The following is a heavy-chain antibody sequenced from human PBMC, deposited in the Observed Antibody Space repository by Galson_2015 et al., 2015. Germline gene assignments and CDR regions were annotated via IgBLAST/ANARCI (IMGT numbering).Heavy chain of an antibody. CDR2: INTNTGNP. V-gene: IGHV7-4-1*02. CDR1: GYTFTSYA. Sequence: SVKVSCKASGYTFTSYAMNWVRQAPGQGLEWMGWINTNTGNPTYAQGFTGRFVFSLDTSVSTAYLQISSLKAEDTAVYYCAKGQSGYDVSEYDYVWGSYRYAPDYWGQGTLVTVSS. CDR3: AKGQSGYDVSEYDYVWGSYRYAPDY. D-gene: IGHD3-16*02. J-gene: IGHJ4*02.